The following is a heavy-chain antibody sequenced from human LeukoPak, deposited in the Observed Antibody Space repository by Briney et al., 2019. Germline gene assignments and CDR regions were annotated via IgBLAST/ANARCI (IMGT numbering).Heavy chain of an antibody. CDR2: IKSRGDGGTA. J-gene: IGHJ4*02. D-gene: IGHD4-17*01. CDR1: GFTFNNAW. V-gene: IGHV3-15*01. CDR3: ATEYYGAYNF. Sequence: TGGSLRLSCSASGFTFNNAWMSWVRQAPGKGLEWVGRIKSRGDGGTADYAAPVKGRFTISRDDSKNTLYLQMNSLKTEDTAVYFCATEYYGAYNFWGQGTLVTVSS.